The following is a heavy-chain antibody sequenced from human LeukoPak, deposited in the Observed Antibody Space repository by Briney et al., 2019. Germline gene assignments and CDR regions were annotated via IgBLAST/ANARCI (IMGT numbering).Heavy chain of an antibody. CDR1: GFTFSSYA. Sequence: GGSLRLSCAASGFTFSSYAMHWVRQAPGKGLEWVAVISYDGSNKYYADSVKGRFTISRDNAKNSLYLQMNSLRAEDTAVYYCARWGDIAVAGTSAIWYGMDVWGQGTTVTVSS. V-gene: IGHV3-30-3*01. CDR2: ISYDGSNK. J-gene: IGHJ6*02. D-gene: IGHD6-19*01. CDR3: ARWGDIAVAGTSAIWYGMDV.